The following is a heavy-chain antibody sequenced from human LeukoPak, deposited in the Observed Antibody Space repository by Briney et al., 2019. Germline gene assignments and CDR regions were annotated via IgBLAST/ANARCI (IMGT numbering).Heavy chain of an antibody. CDR3: AKDSYDYVWGSYRDY. CDR1: GFTFSSYA. D-gene: IGHD3-16*02. CDR2: ISGSGGST. J-gene: IGHJ4*02. V-gene: IGHV3-23*01. Sequence: GGSLRLSCAASGFTFSSYAMSWVRQAPGKGLEWVSAISGSGGSTYYADSVKGRFTISRDNSKNTLYLQMNSLRAEDTAVYYCAKDSYDYVWGSYRDYWGQGTLVTASS.